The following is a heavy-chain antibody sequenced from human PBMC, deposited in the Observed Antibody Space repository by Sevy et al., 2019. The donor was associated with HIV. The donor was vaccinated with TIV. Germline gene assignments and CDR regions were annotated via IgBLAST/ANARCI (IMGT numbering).Heavy chain of an antibody. CDR1: GFTFSKYS. V-gene: IGHV3-23*01. D-gene: IGHD2-8*01. Sequence: GGSLRLSCAASGFTFSKYSMSWIRQTPGKGLEWVSIFSFGCGKINYADSVKGRFTISRDDSRNTFYLKMNSLRAEDTAIYYCAREGCTKPHDYWGQGTVVTVSS. CDR2: FSFGCGKI. CDR3: AREGCTKPHDY. J-gene: IGHJ4*02.